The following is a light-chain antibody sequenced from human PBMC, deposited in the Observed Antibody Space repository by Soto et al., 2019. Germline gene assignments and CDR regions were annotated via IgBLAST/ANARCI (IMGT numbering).Light chain of an antibody. J-gene: IGKJ2*01. CDR3: HQYDDGPYT. CDR1: QSVSSN. V-gene: IGKV3-15*01. CDR2: GAS. Sequence: EIVMTQSPATLSVSPGERATLSCRASQSVSSNVAWYQQIPGQTPRLLIYGASTRATGVPVRFSGSASGTEFTLTISGLQSEDFAVYYCHQYDDGPYTFGKGTK.